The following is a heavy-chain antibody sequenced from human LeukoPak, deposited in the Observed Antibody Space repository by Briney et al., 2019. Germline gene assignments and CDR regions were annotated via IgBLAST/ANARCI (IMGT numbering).Heavy chain of an antibody. CDR2: VNHSGST. CDR1: GGSFSGYY. D-gene: IGHD1-7*01. Sequence: SETLSLTCAVYGGSFSGYYWSWSREPPGKGLECSGEVNHSGSTNYNPSLKSRVTISVDTCQNKISLKRSAVSPARTRLYYSAGDFLSLYRTTSLDAWGKGNTVTVSS. J-gene: IGHJ6*04. CDR3: AGDFLSLYRTTSLDA. V-gene: IGHV4-34*01.